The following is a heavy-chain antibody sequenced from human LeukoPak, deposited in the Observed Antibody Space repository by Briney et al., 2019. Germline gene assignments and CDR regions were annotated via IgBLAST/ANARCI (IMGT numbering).Heavy chain of an antibody. V-gene: IGHV3-30*14. CDR1: GFTFSSYA. D-gene: IGHD3-22*01. Sequence: GGSLRLSCAASGFTFSSYAMHWVRQAPGKGLEWVAVISYDGSNKYYADSVKGRFTISRDNSKNTLYLQMNSLRAEDTAVYYCASTTYYYDSSGQPEEAFDIWGQGTMVTVSS. CDR2: ISYDGSNK. CDR3: ASTTYYYDSSGQPEEAFDI. J-gene: IGHJ3*02.